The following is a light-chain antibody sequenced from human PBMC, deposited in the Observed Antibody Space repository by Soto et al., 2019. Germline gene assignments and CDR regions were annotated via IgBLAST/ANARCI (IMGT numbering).Light chain of an antibody. CDR1: QGIGNA. Sequence: IQMTQSPSSLSASVGDRVTISCRASQGIGNALGWYKQKPGKAPKIMIYAASSLQSGVPSRFSGSGSGTDFTLTISSLKPEDFETYYCQQSYSTPRTFGQGTKVDIK. CDR2: AAS. CDR3: QQSYSTPRT. J-gene: IGKJ1*01. V-gene: IGKV1-39*01.